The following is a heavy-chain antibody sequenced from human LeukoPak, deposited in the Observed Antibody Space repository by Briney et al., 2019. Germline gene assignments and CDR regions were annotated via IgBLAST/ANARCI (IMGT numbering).Heavy chain of an antibody. Sequence: SGPTLVKPTQTLTLTCTFSGFSLSTSGVGVGWIRQPPGKALEWLALIYWNDDKRYSPSLKSRLTITKDTSKNQVVLTMTNMDPVDTAAYYCAPTIRIRSAHPGDWFDPWGQGTLVTVSS. V-gene: IGHV2-5*01. CDR3: APTIRIRSAHPGDWFDP. CDR1: GFSLSTSGVG. J-gene: IGHJ5*02. CDR2: IYWNDDK. D-gene: IGHD1-26*01.